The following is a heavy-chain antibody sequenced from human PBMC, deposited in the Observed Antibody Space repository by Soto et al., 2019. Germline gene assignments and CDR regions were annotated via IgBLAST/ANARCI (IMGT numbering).Heavy chain of an antibody. CDR2: IYHSGST. CDR1: GGSISSSNW. CDR3: ARARGSSGYRNFDY. D-gene: IGHD3-22*01. J-gene: IGHJ4*02. V-gene: IGHV4-4*02. Sequence: PSETLSLTCAVSGGSISSSNWWSWVRQPPGKGLEWIGEIYHSGSTNYNPSLKSRVTISVDTSKNQFSLKLSSVTAADTAVYYCARARGSSGYRNFDYWGKGTLVTVSS.